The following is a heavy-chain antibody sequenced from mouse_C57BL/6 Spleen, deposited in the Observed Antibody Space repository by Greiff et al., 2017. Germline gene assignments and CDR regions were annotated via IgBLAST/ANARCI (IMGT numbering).Heavy chain of an antibody. CDR3: ARSRVLLWYFDV. J-gene: IGHJ1*03. V-gene: IGHV1-80*01. CDR2: IYPGVGDT. D-gene: IGHD1-1*01. Sequence: QVQLQQSGAELVKPGASVKISCKASGYAFSSYWMNWVKQRPGKGLEWIGQIYPGVGDTNYNGKFKGKATLTADKSSSTAYMQLSSLTSEDSAVYFCARSRVLLWYFDVWGTGTTVTVSS. CDR1: GYAFSSYW.